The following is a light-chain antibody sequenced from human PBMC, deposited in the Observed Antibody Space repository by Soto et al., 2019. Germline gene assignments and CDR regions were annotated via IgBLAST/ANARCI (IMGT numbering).Light chain of an antibody. CDR1: SSDVGGYNY. CDR2: EVS. J-gene: IGLJ1*01. V-gene: IGLV2-14*01. Sequence: QSALTQPASVSGSPGQSITISCTGTSSDVGGYNYVSWYQQHPGKAPKLMIYEVSNRPSGVSTRFSGSKSGNTASLTISGLQAEDEADYYCSSYAGSNKPYVFGTGTKLTVL. CDR3: SSYAGSNKPYV.